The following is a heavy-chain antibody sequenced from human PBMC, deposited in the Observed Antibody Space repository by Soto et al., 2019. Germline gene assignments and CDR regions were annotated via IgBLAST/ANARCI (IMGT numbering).Heavy chain of an antibody. CDR2: TDANNGYT. V-gene: IGHV1-18*01. CDR1: GYTFTSYD. D-gene: IGHD2-15*01. Sequence: GASVKVSCKASGYTFTSYDINWVRQATGQGLEWMGWTDANNGYTKYAQNLQGRVTLITDTSTSTAYMELRSLMYDDTAVYYCARCSGGTCYASYAFDIWGQGTMVTVSS. J-gene: IGHJ3*02. CDR3: ARCSGGTCYASYAFDI.